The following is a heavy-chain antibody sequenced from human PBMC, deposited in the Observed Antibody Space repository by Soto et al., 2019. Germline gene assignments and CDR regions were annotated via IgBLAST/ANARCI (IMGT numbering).Heavy chain of an antibody. CDR1: GYTFTSYY. D-gene: IGHD6-13*01. CDR3: ARGGRRGVFLGYSSSCDY. V-gene: IGHV1-46*03. Sequence: QVQLVQSGAEVKKPGASVKVSCKASGYTFTSYYMHWVRQAPGQGLEWMGIINPSGGSTSYAQKFRGRVTMTRDTSTSTVYMELSSLRSEDTAVYYCARGGRRGVFLGYSSSCDYWGQGTLVTVSS. CDR2: INPSGGST. J-gene: IGHJ4*02.